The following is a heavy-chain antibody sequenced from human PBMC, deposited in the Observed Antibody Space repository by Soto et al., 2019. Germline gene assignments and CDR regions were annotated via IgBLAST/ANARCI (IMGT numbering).Heavy chain of an antibody. Sequence: QVQLAESGGGVVQPGRSLRLSCAASGFTFSSYAMHWVRQAPGKGLEWVAVISYDGSNKYYAHSVKGRFTISRDNSKNTLYLQINSLRVEDTAVYYCARDRVIIWGAFDIWGQGTMVTVSS. CDR3: ARDRVIIWGAFDI. CDR2: ISYDGSNK. J-gene: IGHJ3*02. D-gene: IGHD3-3*01. V-gene: IGHV3-30-3*01. CDR1: GFTFSSYA.